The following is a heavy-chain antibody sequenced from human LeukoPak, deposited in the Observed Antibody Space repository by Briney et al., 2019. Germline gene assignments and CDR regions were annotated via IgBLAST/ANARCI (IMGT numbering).Heavy chain of an antibody. J-gene: IGHJ4*02. V-gene: IGHV1-18*01. Sequence: ASVKVSCKASGYTLSTYGITWVRQAHGQGLEWLGWISPHNGNTNYAQKFQGRVTLTTDTSANTAYLELRSLRSDDTALYYCARDHLDIVPTIYSFWGQGTLVTVSS. D-gene: IGHD5-12*01. CDR3: ARDHLDIVPTIYSF. CDR1: GYTLSTYG. CDR2: ISPHNGNT.